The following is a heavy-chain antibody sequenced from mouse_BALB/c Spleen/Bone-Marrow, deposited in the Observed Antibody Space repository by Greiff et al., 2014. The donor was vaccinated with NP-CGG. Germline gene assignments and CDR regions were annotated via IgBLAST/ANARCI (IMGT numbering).Heavy chain of an antibody. CDR1: GYTFSSYW. V-gene: IGHV1-9*01. CDR2: ILPGSGCT. CDR3: ARDWDPFAY. D-gene: IGHD4-1*01. J-gene: IGHJ3*01. Sequence: VKLMESGAELMKPGASVKISCKATGYTFSSYWIEWVKQRPGHGLEWIGEILPGSGCTNYNEKFKGKATFTADTSSNTAYMQLSSLTSEDSAVYYCARDWDPFAYWGQGTLVTVSA.